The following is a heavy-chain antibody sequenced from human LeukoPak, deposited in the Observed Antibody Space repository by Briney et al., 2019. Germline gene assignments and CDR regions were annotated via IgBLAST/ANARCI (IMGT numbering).Heavy chain of an antibody. D-gene: IGHD5-24*01. Sequence: SETLSLTCRVSGGSISSYYWSWIRRSPGKGLEWIGYIHSSGSTNYNPSLKSRVAISVDTSKSQFSLRLSSVTAADTAVYYCARENEMDAGNFDYWGQGTRVTVSS. J-gene: IGHJ4*02. V-gene: IGHV4-59*01. CDR1: GGSISSYY. CDR3: ARENEMDAGNFDY. CDR2: IHSSGST.